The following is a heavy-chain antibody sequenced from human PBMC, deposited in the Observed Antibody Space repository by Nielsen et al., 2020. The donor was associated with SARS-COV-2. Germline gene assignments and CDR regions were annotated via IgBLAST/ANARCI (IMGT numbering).Heavy chain of an antibody. CDR2: INPNSGGT. J-gene: IGHJ5*02. D-gene: IGHD3-22*01. V-gene: IGHV1-2*02. Sequence: ASVKVSCKVSGYTLTELSMHWVRQAPGQGLEWMGWINPNSGGTNYAQKFQGRVTMTRDTSISTAYMELSRLRSDDTAVYYCARDSSNYYDSSLGWFDPWGQGTLVTVSS. CDR3: ARDSSNYYDSSLGWFDP. CDR1: GYTLTELS.